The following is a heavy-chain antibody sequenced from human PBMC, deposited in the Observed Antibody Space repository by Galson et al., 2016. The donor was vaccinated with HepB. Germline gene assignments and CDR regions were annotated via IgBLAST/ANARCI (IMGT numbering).Heavy chain of an antibody. Sequence: SVKVSCKASGYTFTSYGIGWVRQAPGQGLEWMGWISGYNGYANYSQKIQDRLTMTTDTSTSTTYMELRSLTSDDTAVYYCARALRWYQPRYYFNYWGQGTRVTVSP. V-gene: IGHV1-18*04. CDR2: ISGYNGYA. CDR1: GYTFTSYG. D-gene: IGHD4-23*01. CDR3: ARALRWYQPRYYFNY. J-gene: IGHJ4*02.